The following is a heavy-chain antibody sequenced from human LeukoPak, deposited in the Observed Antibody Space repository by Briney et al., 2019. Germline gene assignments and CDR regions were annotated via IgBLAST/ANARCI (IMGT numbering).Heavy chain of an antibody. J-gene: IGHJ4*02. CDR1: GFTFSRCW. V-gene: IGHV3-7*01. CDR2: IKQDGSEK. D-gene: IGHD7-27*01. CDR3: ARENWGFFDY. Sequence: GGSLRLSCAASGFTFSRCWMNWVRQAPGKGLEWVANIKQDGSEKYYVDSVKGRFTISRDNAKNSLYLQMNSLRAEDTAVYYCARENWGFFDYWGQGTLVTVSS.